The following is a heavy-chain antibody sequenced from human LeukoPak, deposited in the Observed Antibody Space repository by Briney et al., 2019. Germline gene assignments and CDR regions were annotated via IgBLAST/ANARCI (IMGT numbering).Heavy chain of an antibody. CDR3: ARNFITMVRGGNWFDP. Sequence: SETLSLTCAVYGGSFSGYYWSWIRQPPGKGLEWIGSIYYSGSTYYNPSLKSRVTISVDTSKNQFSLKLSSVTAADTAVYYCARNFITMVRGGNWFDPWGQGTLVTVSS. CDR1: GGSFSGYY. D-gene: IGHD3-10*01. CDR2: IYYSGST. J-gene: IGHJ5*02. V-gene: IGHV4-34*01.